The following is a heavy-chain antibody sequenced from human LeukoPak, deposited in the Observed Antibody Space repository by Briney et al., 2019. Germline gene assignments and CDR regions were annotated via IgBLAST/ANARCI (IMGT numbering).Heavy chain of an antibody. CDR2: ISYDGSNK. J-gene: IGHJ6*04. D-gene: IGHD2-15*01. V-gene: IGHV3-30*18. Sequence: GGSLRLSCAASGFTFSSYGMHWVRQAPGKGPEWVAVISYDGSNKYYADSVKGRFTISRDNSKNTLYLQMNSLRAEDTAVYYCAKDYCSGGSCYSFYYYGMDVWGKGTTVTVSS. CDR1: GFTFSSYG. CDR3: AKDYCSGGSCYSFYYYGMDV.